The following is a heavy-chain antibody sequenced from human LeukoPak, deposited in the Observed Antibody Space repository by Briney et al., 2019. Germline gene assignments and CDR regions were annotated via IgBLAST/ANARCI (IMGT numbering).Heavy chain of an antibody. CDR2: INPNSGGT. Sequence: ASVKVSCKASGYTFTGYFIHWVRQAPGLGLEWMGWINPNSGGTNYAQKFQGRVTMTRDTSISTAYMELSRLNSDDTAVYYGASFKAATNYWGQGTLVTVSS. CDR1: GYTFTGYF. V-gene: IGHV1-2*02. D-gene: IGHD1-26*01. J-gene: IGHJ4*02. CDR3: ASFKAATNY.